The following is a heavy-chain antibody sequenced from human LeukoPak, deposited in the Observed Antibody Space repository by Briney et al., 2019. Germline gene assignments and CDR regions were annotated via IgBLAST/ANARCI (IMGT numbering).Heavy chain of an antibody. V-gene: IGHV3-53*05. Sequence: GGSLRLSCAASGLTVSSNYMSWVRQAPGKGLEWVSVIYSGGSTYYADSVKGRFTICRDNSKNTMYIQMNSLRGEDTTVYYCAKDDYWGQGTLVTVSS. J-gene: IGHJ4*02. CDR3: AKDDY. CDR1: GLTVSSNY. CDR2: IYSGGST.